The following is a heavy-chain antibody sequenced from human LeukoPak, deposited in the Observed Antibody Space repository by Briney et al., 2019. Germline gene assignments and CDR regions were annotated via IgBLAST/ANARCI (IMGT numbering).Heavy chain of an antibody. CDR1: GFTFSSYA. CDR3: VRAVGGNDGRTFGY. J-gene: IGHJ4*02. CDR2: ISGSDGST. D-gene: IGHD3-3*01. Sequence: GGSLRLSCAASGFTFSSYAMTWVRQAPGKGLEWVSSISGSDGSTYYADSVKGRFTISRDNSKNTLYLQMNSLRAEDTAMYYCVRAVGGNDGRTFGYWAQGTLVTVSS. V-gene: IGHV3-23*01.